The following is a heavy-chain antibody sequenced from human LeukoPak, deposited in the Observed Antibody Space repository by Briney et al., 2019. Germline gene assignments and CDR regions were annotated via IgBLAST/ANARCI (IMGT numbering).Heavy chain of an antibody. CDR1: GFTLSSYA. CDR2: ISASGGGT. D-gene: IGHD5-12*01. J-gene: IGHJ4*02. Sequence: GGSLRLSCAASGFTLSSYAMSWVRQAPPKGLEWVSSISASGGGTYYADSVKGRFTISRDTSKNTLYLQMNSLRAEDTAVYYCAPLAATTDYWGQGTLVTVSS. CDR3: APLAATTDY. V-gene: IGHV3-23*01.